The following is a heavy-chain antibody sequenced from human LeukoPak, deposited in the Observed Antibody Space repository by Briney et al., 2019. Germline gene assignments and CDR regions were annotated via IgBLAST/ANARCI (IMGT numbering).Heavy chain of an antibody. CDR2: IIPIFGTA. V-gene: IGHV1-69*06. Sequence: SVKVSCKASGGTFSSYAISWVRQAPGQGLEWVGGIIPIFGTANYAQKFQGRVTITADKSTSTAYMELRSLRSDDTAVYYCARVSSSGWYVRWLDPWGQGTLVTVSS. D-gene: IGHD6-19*01. CDR1: GGTFSSYA. CDR3: ARVSSSGWYVRWLDP. J-gene: IGHJ5*02.